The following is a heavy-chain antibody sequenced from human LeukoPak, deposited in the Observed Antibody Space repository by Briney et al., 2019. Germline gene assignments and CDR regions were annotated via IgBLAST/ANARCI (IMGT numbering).Heavy chain of an antibody. J-gene: IGHJ4*02. V-gene: IGHV3-53*01. CDR2: IYSGGNT. CDR1: GLTVSSNY. Sequence: GGSLRLSCAASGLTVSSNYMSWVRQAPGKGLEWVSVIYSGGNTFYADSVKGRFTISRDNPKNTLYLQMNSLRAEDTAVYYCAREMIQLPGYFDYWGQGTLVTVSS. CDR3: AREMIQLPGYFDY. D-gene: IGHD5-18*01.